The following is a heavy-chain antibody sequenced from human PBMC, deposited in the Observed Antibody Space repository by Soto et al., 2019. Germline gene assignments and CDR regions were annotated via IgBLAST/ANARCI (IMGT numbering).Heavy chain of an antibody. CDR3: AREIERLFPS. Sequence: PGGSLRLSCAASGFTFSSHAMHWVRQAPGKGLEWVAVISYDGSNKYYADSVKGRFSISRDNSKNTLYLQMNSLRAEDTAVYYCAREIERLFPSWGQGTLVTVSS. CDR1: GFTFSSHA. V-gene: IGHV3-30-3*01. CDR2: ISYDGSNK. J-gene: IGHJ5*02.